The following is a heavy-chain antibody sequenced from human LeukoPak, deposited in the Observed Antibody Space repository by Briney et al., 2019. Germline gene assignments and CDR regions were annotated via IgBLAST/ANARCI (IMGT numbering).Heavy chain of an antibody. CDR1: VYTFTGHY. V-gene: IGHV1-2*02. Sequence: GASVNVSCKASVYTFTGHYMNWVRLAPGQGLEWMGWINPTGGTTYAQKFQDRVTMTRDTSINTAYMELSGLRSDDTAVYYCARDLGWSSSHWGHGALVTVSS. D-gene: IGHD6-6*01. J-gene: IGHJ4*01. CDR3: ARDLGWSSSH. CDR2: INPTGGT.